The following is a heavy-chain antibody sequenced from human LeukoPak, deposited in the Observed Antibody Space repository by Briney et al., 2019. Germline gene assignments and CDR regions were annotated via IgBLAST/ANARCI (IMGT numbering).Heavy chain of an antibody. V-gene: IGHV3-23*01. CDR2: ISGSGGST. CDR3: AKVHYYDSSGPMGY. D-gene: IGHD3-22*01. Sequence: GGSLRLSCAASGFTFSSYAMSWVRQAPGKGLEWVSAISGSGGSTYYAGSVKGRFTTSRDNSKNTLYLQMNSLRAEDTAVYYCAKVHYYDSSGPMGYWGQGTLVTVSS. CDR1: GFTFSSYA. J-gene: IGHJ4*02.